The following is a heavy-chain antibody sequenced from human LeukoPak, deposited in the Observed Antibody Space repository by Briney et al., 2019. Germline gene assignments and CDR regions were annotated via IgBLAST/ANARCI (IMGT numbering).Heavy chain of an antibody. CDR1: GGSISGYY. D-gene: IGHD4-17*01. Sequence: SETPSLTCTVSGGSISGYYWNWIRQPPGKGLEWMGYIFYSGSTNYNPSLKSRVTITEDTSKNHFSLNLSSVTAADTALYYCARASAYGSWLWGQGTLVTVSS. J-gene: IGHJ4*02. V-gene: IGHV4-59*01. CDR2: IFYSGST. CDR3: ARASAYGSWL.